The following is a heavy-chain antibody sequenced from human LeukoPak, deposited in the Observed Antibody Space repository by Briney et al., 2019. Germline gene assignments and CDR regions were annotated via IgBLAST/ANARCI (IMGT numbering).Heavy chain of an antibody. J-gene: IGHJ5*02. V-gene: IGHV3-7*01. CDR3: ARVTRNSGRHPSLFDN. CDR1: EFTFSAYW. Sequence: GGSLRLSCAASEFTFSAYWMSWVRQAPGKGLEWVANIKEDGRETYYVDSVKGRFTISRDNAKNSLYLRVNSLRAEDTAVYYCARVTRNSGRHPSLFDNWGQGTLVIISS. D-gene: IGHD1-26*01. CDR2: IKEDGRET.